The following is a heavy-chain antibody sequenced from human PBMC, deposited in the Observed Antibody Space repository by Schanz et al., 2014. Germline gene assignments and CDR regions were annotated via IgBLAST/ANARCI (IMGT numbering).Heavy chain of an antibody. V-gene: IGHV3-23*01. J-gene: IGHJ4*02. CDR1: GFAFSSYG. CDR2: FNDGGVNK. CDR3: AKSQGSSFDS. Sequence: EVQLLESGGGLVQPGGSLRLSCLASGFAFSSYGMNWLRQAPGKGLEWVSSFNDGGVNKYYADSVKGRFTISSDNSKSTLYLQMSSRRAEDTAVYYCAKSQGSSFDSWGQGTLVTVSS. D-gene: IGHD6-13*01.